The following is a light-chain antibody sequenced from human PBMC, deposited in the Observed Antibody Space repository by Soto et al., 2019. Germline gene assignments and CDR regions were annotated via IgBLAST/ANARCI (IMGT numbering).Light chain of an antibody. J-gene: IGLJ1*01. Sequence: QSVLTQPASLSGCPGQSSTGSCAGTSSDIGAYDYVSWFQQHPGKAPKLMISEVNNRPSGVSDRFSGSKSGNTAYLTISGLQVEDEAEYFCISFTTTSTHVFGTGTKVTVL. CDR3: ISFTTTSTHV. V-gene: IGLV2-14*01. CDR2: EVN. CDR1: SSDIGAYDY.